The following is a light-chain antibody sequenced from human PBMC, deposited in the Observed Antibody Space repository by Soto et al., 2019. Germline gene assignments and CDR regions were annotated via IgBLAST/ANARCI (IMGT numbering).Light chain of an antibody. V-gene: IGKV3-20*01. CDR3: QQRT. CDR2: GAS. Sequence: EIVLTQSPCTLSLSPGERATLSCRASQSVSSSYLAWYQQKPGQAPRLLIYGASSRATGIPDRFSGSGSGTDFTLTISRLEPEDFAVYYCQQRTFGQGTKVDIK. J-gene: IGKJ1*01. CDR1: QSVSSSY.